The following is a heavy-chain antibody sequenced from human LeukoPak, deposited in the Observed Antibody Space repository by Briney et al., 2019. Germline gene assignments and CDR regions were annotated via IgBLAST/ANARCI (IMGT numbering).Heavy chain of an antibody. Sequence: GGSLRLSCAASGFTFSSYAMSWVRQAPGKGLEWVSAISGSGGSTYYADSVKGRFTISRDNSKNTRYLQMNSLRAEDTAVYYCAKDTSQGRDGSGSSSFDYWGQGTLVTVSS. CDR2: ISGSGGST. J-gene: IGHJ4*02. CDR3: AKDTSQGRDGSGSSSFDY. V-gene: IGHV3-23*01. D-gene: IGHD3-10*01. CDR1: GFTFSSYA.